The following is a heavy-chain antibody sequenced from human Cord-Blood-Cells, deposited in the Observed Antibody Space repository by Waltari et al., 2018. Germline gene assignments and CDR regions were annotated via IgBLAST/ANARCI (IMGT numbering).Heavy chain of an antibody. CDR1: GYTFTGYY. V-gene: IGHV1-2*02. Sequence: QVQLVQSGAEVKKPGASVKVSCKASGYTFTGYYMHWVRQAPGQGLEWMGWINPNRGGKNYAQKCQGRVTMTRDTSISTAYMELSRLRSDDTAVYYCAGENSSSGYWGQGTLVTVSS. J-gene: IGHJ4*02. D-gene: IGHD6-6*01. CDR3: AGENSSSGY. CDR2: INPNRGGK.